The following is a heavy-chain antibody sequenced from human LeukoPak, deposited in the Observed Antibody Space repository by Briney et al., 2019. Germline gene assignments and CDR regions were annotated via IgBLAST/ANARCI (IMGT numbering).Heavy chain of an antibody. CDR2: ISGYNGNR. Sequence: ASVKVSCKASGYTFSNYGITWVRQAPGQGLEWMGWISGYNGNRNFAQKFQGRVTMTTDTSTSTAYMDLKSLRSDDTAVYYCARAHADTAVLTTNYWGQGTLVTVSS. D-gene: IGHD5-18*01. CDR1: GYTFSNYG. J-gene: IGHJ4*02. V-gene: IGHV1-18*01. CDR3: ARAHADTAVLTTNY.